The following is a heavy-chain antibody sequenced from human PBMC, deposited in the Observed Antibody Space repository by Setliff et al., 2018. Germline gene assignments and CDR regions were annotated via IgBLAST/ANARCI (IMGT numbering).Heavy chain of an antibody. CDR2: IYYSGST. J-gene: IGHJ4*02. D-gene: IGHD2-2*01. Sequence: SEPLSLTCTVSGGSISSSSYYWGWIRQPPGKGLEWIGSIYYSGSTYYNPSLKSRVTISVDTSKNQFSLKLSSVTAADTAVYYCARNPYCSSTSCYGYYFDYWGQGTLVTVSS. CDR3: ARNPYCSSTSCYGYYFDY. V-gene: IGHV4-39*07. CDR1: GGSISSSSYY.